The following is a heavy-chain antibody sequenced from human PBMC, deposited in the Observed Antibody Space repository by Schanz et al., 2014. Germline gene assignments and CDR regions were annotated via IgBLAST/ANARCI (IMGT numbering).Heavy chain of an antibody. D-gene: IGHD3-3*01. Sequence: VQLVESGGGLVQPGGSLRLSCAASGFTFSDSWMHWVRQAPGKGLEWVAVVCYDGSKKYYADSVKGRFTTSRDNSKNTMYLQMNSLRAEDTAVYYCAATTILADWGQGTLVAVSS. CDR2: VCYDGSKK. CDR1: GFTFSDSW. V-gene: IGHV3-33*08. J-gene: IGHJ4*02. CDR3: AATTILAD.